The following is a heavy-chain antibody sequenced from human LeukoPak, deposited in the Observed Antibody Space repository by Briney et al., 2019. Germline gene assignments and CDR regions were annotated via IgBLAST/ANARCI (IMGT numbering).Heavy chain of an antibody. CDR3: ARGGAPGIAAAKFN. J-gene: IGHJ4*02. CDR2: ISSNGGST. CDR1: GFTFSSYA. D-gene: IGHD6-13*01. Sequence: TGGSLRLSCAASGFTFSSYAMHWVRQAPGQGLEYVSAISSNGGSTYYANSVKGRFTISRDNSKNTLYLQMGSLRAEDMAVYYCARGGAPGIAAAKFNWGQGTLVTVSS. V-gene: IGHV3-64*01.